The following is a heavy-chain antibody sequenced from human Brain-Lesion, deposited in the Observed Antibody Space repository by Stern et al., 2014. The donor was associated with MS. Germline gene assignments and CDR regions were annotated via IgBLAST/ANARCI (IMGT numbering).Heavy chain of an antibody. V-gene: IGHV4-39*01. CDR2: ISYRGAT. Sequence: QVQLQQSGPGLVKPSETLSLTCSISGGSVSSNRYYWGWIRQPPGKGLEWIGIISYRGATFYNPSLKSRVSISRDTSKNQFSLALGAVTAADTAVYYCGRAGLDDTFDVWGQGTMVTVSS. CDR3: GRAGLDDTFDV. D-gene: IGHD3/OR15-3a*01. J-gene: IGHJ3*01. CDR1: GGSVSSNRYY.